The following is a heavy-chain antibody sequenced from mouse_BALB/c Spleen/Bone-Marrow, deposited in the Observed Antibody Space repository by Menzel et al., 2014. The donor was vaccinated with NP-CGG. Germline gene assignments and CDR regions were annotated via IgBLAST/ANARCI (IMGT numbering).Heavy chain of an antibody. CDR1: GFTFTDYY. J-gene: IGHJ1*01. V-gene: IGHV7-3*02. CDR3: ARDINYDIYWYFDV. D-gene: IGHD2-4*01. Sequence: EVKVVESGGGLVQPGGSLRLSCAPSGFTFTDYYMSWVRQPPGKALEWLGFIRNKAKGYTSENSASVKGRFTISRDNSQGILYLQMNTLRAEDSATYYCARDINYDIYWYFDVWGAGTTVTVSS. CDR2: IRNKAKGYTS.